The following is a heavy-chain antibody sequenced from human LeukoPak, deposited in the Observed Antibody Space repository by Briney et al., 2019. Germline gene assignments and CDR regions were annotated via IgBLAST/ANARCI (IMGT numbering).Heavy chain of an antibody. D-gene: IGHD6-19*01. CDR1: VFTFNSYV. V-gene: IGHV3-23*01. Sequence: GGSLRPSCAASVFTFNSYVMAWVRQAPGRGLDWVSSIGSSGGTSYPDSVKGRFTISRDNSKNTLYLQMNSLRAEDTAIYYCAKVASGADYWGQGTLVTVSS. CDR2: IGSSGGT. CDR3: AKVASGADY. J-gene: IGHJ4*02.